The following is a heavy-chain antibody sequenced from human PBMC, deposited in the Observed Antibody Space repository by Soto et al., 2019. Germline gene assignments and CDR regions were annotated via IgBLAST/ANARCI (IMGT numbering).Heavy chain of an antibody. Sequence: QVQLVESGGGVVQPGRSLRLSCAASGFTFSSYAMHWVRQAPGKGLEWVAVISYDGSNKYYADSVKGRFTISRDNSKNTLYLQMNSLRAEDTAVYYCARDNVDTAMPEDYYYSYGMDVWGQGTTVTVSS. CDR2: ISYDGSNK. V-gene: IGHV3-30-3*01. J-gene: IGHJ6*02. D-gene: IGHD5-18*01. CDR1: GFTFSSYA. CDR3: ARDNVDTAMPEDYYYSYGMDV.